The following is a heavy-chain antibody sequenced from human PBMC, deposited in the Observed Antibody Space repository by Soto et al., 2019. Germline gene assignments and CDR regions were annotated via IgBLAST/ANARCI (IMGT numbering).Heavy chain of an antibody. CDR1: GGTFSSYT. V-gene: IGHV1-69*02. D-gene: IGHD6-19*01. CDR3: ARNEAVSYYFDY. CDR2: IIPILGIA. Sequence: VASVKVSCKASGGTFSSYTISWVRQAPGQGLEWMGRIIPILGIANYAQKFQGRVTITADKSTSTAYMELSSLRSEDTAVYYCARNEAVSYYFDYWGQGTLVTVSS. J-gene: IGHJ4*02.